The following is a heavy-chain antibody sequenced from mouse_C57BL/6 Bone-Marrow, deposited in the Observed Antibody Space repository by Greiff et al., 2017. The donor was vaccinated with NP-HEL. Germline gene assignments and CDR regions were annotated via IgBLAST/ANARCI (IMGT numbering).Heavy chain of an antibody. J-gene: IGHJ4*01. CDR1: GFTFSDFY. CDR3: ARDAGTGNYAMDY. V-gene: IGHV7-1*01. Sequence: EVNLVESGGGLVQSGRSLRLSCATSGFTFSDFYMEWVRQAPGKGLEWIAASRNKANDYTTEYSASVKGRFIVSRDTSQSILYLQMNALGAEDTAIYYCARDAGTGNYAMDYWGQGTSVTVSS. D-gene: IGHD4-1*01. CDR2: SRNKANDYTT.